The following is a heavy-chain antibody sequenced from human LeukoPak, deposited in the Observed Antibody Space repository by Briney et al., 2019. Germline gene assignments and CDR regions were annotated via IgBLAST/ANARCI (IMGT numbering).Heavy chain of an antibody. CDR2: ISGYNGNT. V-gene: IGHV1-18*01. CDR1: SYSFTRYG. J-gene: IGHJ4*02. CDR3: ARSGRGTYYYFDL. D-gene: IGHD5-12*01. Sequence: ASVKVSCKASSYSFTRYGISWVRQAPGQGLEWMGWISGYNGNTNYAQKFLGRVSMTADTSTSTAYMELRSLTSDDTTVYYCARSGRGTYYYFDLWGLGTLVTVSS.